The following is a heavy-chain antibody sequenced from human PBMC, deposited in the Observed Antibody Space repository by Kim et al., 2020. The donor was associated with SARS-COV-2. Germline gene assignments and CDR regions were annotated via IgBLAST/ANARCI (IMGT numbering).Heavy chain of an antibody. CDR3: ARRGRNQYGYYYYYMDF. D-gene: IGHD4-17*01. CDR1: GGSISSSSYY. Sequence: SETLSLTCTVSGGSISSSSYYWGWIRQPPGKGLEWIGSIYYSGSTYYNPSLKSRVTISVDTSKNQFSLKLSSVTAADTAVYYCARRGRNQYGYYYYYMDFWGKGTTVTVS. V-gene: IGHV4-39*01. J-gene: IGHJ6*03. CDR2: IYYSGST.